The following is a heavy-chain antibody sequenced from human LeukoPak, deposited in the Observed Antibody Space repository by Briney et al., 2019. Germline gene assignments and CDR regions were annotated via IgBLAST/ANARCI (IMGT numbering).Heavy chain of an antibody. Sequence: GGSLRLSCAASGFTFSSYGMHWVRQAPGKGLEWVAVIWYDGSNKYYADSVKGRFTISRDSSKNTLYLQMNSLRAEDTAVYYCAREGVYCSSTSCYRTGFDYWGQGTLVTVSS. D-gene: IGHD2-2*02. V-gene: IGHV3-33*01. J-gene: IGHJ4*02. CDR1: GFTFSSYG. CDR3: AREGVYCSSTSCYRTGFDY. CDR2: IWYDGSNK.